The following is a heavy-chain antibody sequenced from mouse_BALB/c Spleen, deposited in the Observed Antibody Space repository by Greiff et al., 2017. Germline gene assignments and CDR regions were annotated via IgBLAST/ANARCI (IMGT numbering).Heavy chain of an antibody. D-gene: IGHD1-1*01. J-gene: IGHJ2*01. CDR3: ARGGDTTEDYFDY. CDR2: ISDGGSYT. V-gene: IGHV5-4*02. CDR1: GFTFSDYY. Sequence: EVKLMESGGGLVKPGGSLKLSCAASGFTFSDYYMYWVRQTPEKRLEWVATISDGGSYTYYPDSVKGRFTISRDNAKNNLYLQMSSLKSEDTAMYYCARGGDTTEDYFDYWGQGTTLTVSS.